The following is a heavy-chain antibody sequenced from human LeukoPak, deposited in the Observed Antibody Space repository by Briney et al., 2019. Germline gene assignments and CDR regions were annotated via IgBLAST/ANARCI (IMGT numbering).Heavy chain of an antibody. CDR3: ARASYDFDLPNSNWFDP. J-gene: IGHJ5*02. V-gene: IGHV4-34*01. CDR1: GGSLNGYY. Sequence: SETLSLTCAVYGGSLNGYYWSWIRQPPGKGLEWIGEGGNSGGTKFNPSLKSRVTISADTSKNQFSLKLSSVTAADTAVYYCARASYDFDLPNSNWFDPWGQGTLVTVSS. CDR2: GGNSGGT. D-gene: IGHD3-3*01.